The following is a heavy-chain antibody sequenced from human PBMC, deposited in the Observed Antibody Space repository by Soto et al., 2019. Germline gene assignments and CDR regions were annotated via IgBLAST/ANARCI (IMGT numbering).Heavy chain of an antibody. J-gene: IGHJ5*02. CDR2: IYYSGST. CDR1: GGSISSSSYY. Sequence: SETLSLTCTVSGGSISSSSYYWGWIRQPPGKGLEWIGSIYYSGSTYYNPSLKSRVTISVDTSKNQFSLKLSSVTAADTAVYYCARIPQHSYDFWSGPLLNWFDPWGQGTLVTVSS. V-gene: IGHV4-39*01. D-gene: IGHD3-3*01. CDR3: ARIPQHSYDFWSGPLLNWFDP.